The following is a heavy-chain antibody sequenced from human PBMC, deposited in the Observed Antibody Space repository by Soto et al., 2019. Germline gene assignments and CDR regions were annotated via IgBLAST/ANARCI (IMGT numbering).Heavy chain of an antibody. Sequence: AXVKVSCKASGYTFTSYGISWVRQAPGQGLEWMGWISAYNGNTNYAQKLQGRVTMTTDTSTSTAYMELRSLRSDDTAVYYCARDYRPTTVTSILDYWGQGTLVTVSS. V-gene: IGHV1-18*01. CDR3: ARDYRPTTVTSILDY. D-gene: IGHD4-17*01. CDR1: GYTFTSYG. CDR2: ISAYNGNT. J-gene: IGHJ4*02.